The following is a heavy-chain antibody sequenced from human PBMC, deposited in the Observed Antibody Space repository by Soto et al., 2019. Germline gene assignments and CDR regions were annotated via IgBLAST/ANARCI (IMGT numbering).Heavy chain of an antibody. CDR2: IYYSGST. J-gene: IGHJ4*02. CDR3: AGAGVDIGLDY. D-gene: IGHD2-21*01. CDR1: GGSISSYY. Sequence: SETLSLTCTVCGGSISSYYWSWIRHPPWKGLEWIGYIYYSGSTNYNPYFKSRVNLSVDTSKNQFSLKLSSVTAADTAVYCCAGAGVDIGLDYWGQGTLVTVSP. V-gene: IGHV4-59*01.